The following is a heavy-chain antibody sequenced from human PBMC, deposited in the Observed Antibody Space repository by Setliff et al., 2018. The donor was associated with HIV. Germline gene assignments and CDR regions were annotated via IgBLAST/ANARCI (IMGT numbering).Heavy chain of an antibody. CDR1: GDSLSSGDYY. V-gene: IGHV4-30-4*08. CDR3: ARGNTGFDY. Sequence: PSETLSLTCTVSGDSLSSGDYYWSWIRQPPGRGLEWVGYVYHTGATYYNPSLRSRLTLSVDTSTNQFSLRLSSLTAADTAVYYCARGNTGFDYWGRGSQVTVSS. J-gene: IGHJ4*02. CDR2: VYHTGAT.